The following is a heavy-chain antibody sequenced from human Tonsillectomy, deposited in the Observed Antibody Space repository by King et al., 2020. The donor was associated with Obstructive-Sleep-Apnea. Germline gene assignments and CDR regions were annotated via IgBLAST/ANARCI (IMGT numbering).Heavy chain of an antibody. V-gene: IGHV1-18*04. Sequence: QLVQSGAEVKKPGASVKVSCKASGYTFNSYGINCVRQAPGQGLEWVGWISAYNSNTNYAQKLQARVTMTTDTSTSIAYMELRRLRSDDPAVYYCARDLREGYSSSWYPYYYGMDVWGQGTTVTVSS. J-gene: IGHJ6*02. CDR2: ISAYNSNT. CDR3: ARDLREGYSSSWYPYYYGMDV. CDR1: GYTFNSYG. D-gene: IGHD6-13*01.